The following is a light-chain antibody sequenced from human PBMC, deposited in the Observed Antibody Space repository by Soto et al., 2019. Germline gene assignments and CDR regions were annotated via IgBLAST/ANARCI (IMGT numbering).Light chain of an antibody. CDR1: SSNIGNNY. CDR3: GTWDRSLNAWV. Sequence: QSVLTQPPSVSAAPGQKVTISCSGSSSNIGNNYISWYQHLPGTAPKLLIYENNNRPSGVFDRFAGSRSGTSATLDITGLQTGDEADYYCGTWDRSLNAWVFGGGTKLTVL. J-gene: IGLJ3*02. V-gene: IGLV1-51*02. CDR2: ENN.